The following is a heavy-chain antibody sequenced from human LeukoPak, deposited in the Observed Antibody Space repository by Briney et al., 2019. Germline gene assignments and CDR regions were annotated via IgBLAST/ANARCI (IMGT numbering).Heavy chain of an antibody. CDR1: GYTFTGYY. Sequence: ASVKVSCKSSGYTFTGYYMHWVRQAPGQGLEWMGWINPNSGDTNYAQKFHGRVTMTRDTSISTAYMELSRLRSDDTAVYYCATGMDTAMVRLDYWGQGTLVTVSS. CDR3: ATGMDTAMVRLDY. D-gene: IGHD5-18*01. CDR2: INPNSGDT. J-gene: IGHJ4*02. V-gene: IGHV1-2*02.